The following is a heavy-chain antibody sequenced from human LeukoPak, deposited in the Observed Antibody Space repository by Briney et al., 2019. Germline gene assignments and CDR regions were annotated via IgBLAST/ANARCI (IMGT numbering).Heavy chain of an antibody. J-gene: IGHJ3*02. V-gene: IGHV1-46*01. CDR3: ARTYYDILTGYSDAFDI. Sequence: ASVKVSCKASGYTFTSYYMHWVRQAPGQGLEWMGIINPSGGSTSYAQKFQGRVTMTRDTSTSTVYMALSSLRSEDTAVYYCARTYYDILTGYSDAFDIWGQGTMVTVSS. CDR2: INPSGGST. CDR1: GYTFTSYY. D-gene: IGHD3-9*01.